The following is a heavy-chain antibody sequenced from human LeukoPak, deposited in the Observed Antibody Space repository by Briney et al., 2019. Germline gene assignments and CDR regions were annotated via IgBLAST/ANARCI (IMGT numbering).Heavy chain of an antibody. CDR2: IKQDGSEK. V-gene: IGHV3-7*03. CDR3: AKEYSYGQYFDY. D-gene: IGHD5-18*01. J-gene: IGHJ4*02. Sequence: GGSLRLSCAASGFTFNSYGMTWVRQAPGKGLEWVANIKQDGSEKLYVDSVKGRFAISRDNAKNSLYLQMNSLRVEDTAVYYCAKEYSYGQYFDYWGQGTLVTVSS. CDR1: GFTFNSYG.